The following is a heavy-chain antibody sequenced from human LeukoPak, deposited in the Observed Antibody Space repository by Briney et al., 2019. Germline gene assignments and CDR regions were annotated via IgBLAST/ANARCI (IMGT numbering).Heavy chain of an antibody. D-gene: IGHD3-16*01. V-gene: IGHV3-30*03. CDR1: GVTFSSYG. J-gene: IGHJ4*02. Sequence: PGGSLRLSCAASGVTFSSYGMHWVRQAPGKGVEGVAVISYDGSNKYYADSVKGRFTISRDNSKNTLYLQMNSLRAEDTAVYYCASGAVIGRKIDYWGQGTLVTVSS. CDR2: ISYDGSNK. CDR3: ASGAVIGRKIDY.